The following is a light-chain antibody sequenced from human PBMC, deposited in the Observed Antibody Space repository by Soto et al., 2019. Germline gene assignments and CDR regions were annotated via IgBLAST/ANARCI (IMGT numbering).Light chain of an antibody. CDR3: SSYTSSSTWE. CDR2: DVS. V-gene: IGLV2-14*01. CDR1: SSDVGGYNY. J-gene: IGLJ3*02. Sequence: QSALTQPASVSGSPGQSITISCTGTSSDVGGYNYVSWYQQHPGKAPKLMIYDVSNRPSGVSNRFSGSKSGNTASLTISGLQAEDEAHYYCSSYTSSSTWEFGGGTKLTVL.